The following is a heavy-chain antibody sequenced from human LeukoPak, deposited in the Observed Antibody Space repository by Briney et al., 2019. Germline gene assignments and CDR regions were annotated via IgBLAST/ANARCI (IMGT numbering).Heavy chain of an antibody. J-gene: IGHJ4*02. Sequence: PGGSLRLSCAASGFTFSTYWMHWVPQAPGKGLVWVSRINSDGSGTTYADSVKGRFTISRDNAKNTLYLQMNSLRAEDTAVYYCTRTEGAAARMYWGQGTLVTVSS. CDR1: GFTFSTYW. V-gene: IGHV3-74*01. CDR2: INSDGSGT. CDR3: TRTEGAAARMY. D-gene: IGHD6-13*01.